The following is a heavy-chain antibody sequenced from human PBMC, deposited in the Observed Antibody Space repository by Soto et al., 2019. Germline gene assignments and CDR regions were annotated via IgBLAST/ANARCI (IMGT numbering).Heavy chain of an antibody. J-gene: IGHJ4*02. CDR1: GFSFTNYA. CDR2: LSGSGGST. D-gene: IGHD3-10*01. V-gene: IGHV3-23*01. CDR3: AKVSGFGPWSHFDY. Sequence: PGGSLRLSCAASGFSFTNYAMTWVRQAPGKGLEWVSGLSGSGGSTYYADSVKGRFTISRDNSKNTLYLQMTSLRAEDTAIYYCAKVSGFGPWSHFDYWGQGTLVTVSS.